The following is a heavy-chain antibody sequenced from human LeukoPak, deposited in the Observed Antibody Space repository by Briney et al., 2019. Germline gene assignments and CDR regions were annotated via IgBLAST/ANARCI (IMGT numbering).Heavy chain of an antibody. CDR3: ASGRYYYDSSGPPT. J-gene: IGHJ5*02. CDR2: INHSGST. Sequence: SETLSLTCAVYGGSFSGYYWSWIRQPPGKGLEWIGEINHSGSTNYNPSLKSRVTISVDTSKNQFYLKLSSVTAADTAVYYCASGRYYYDSSGPPTWGQGTLVTVSS. CDR1: GGSFSGYY. V-gene: IGHV4-34*01. D-gene: IGHD3-22*01.